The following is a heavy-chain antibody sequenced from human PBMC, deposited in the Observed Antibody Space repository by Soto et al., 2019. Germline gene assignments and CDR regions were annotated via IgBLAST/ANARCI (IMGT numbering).Heavy chain of an antibody. CDR3: VKSRGGNNFDFFD. CDR1: GFTFSSYA. CDR2: VRGNGDPP. V-gene: IGHV3-64D*06. D-gene: IGHD2-15*01. Sequence: HPGGSLRLSCSASGFTFSSYAMHWVRQSPGRGLEYISGVRGNGDPPFYADSVKGRFTISRDNSKDTLYLQMSSLSADDAAMYYCVKSRGGNNFDFFDWGQGTLVTVSS. J-gene: IGHJ4*02.